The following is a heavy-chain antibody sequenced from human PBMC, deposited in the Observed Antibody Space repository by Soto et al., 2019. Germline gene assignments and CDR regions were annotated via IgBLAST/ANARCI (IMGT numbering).Heavy chain of an antibody. CDR1: GGSISSGDYY. Sequence: SETLSLTCTVSGGSISSGDYYWSWIRQPPGKGLEWIGYIYYRGSTYYNPSLKSRVTISVDTSKNQFSLKLSSVTAADTAVYYCARGYCSGGSCYSPSVYWGQGTLVTVSS. J-gene: IGHJ4*02. V-gene: IGHV4-30-4*01. D-gene: IGHD2-15*01. CDR2: IYYRGST. CDR3: ARGYCSGGSCYSPSVY.